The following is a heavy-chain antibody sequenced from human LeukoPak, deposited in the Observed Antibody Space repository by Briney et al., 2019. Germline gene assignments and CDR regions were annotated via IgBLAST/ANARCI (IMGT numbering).Heavy chain of an antibody. V-gene: IGHV3-30-3*01. Sequence: PGRSLRLSCAASGFTFSSYAMHWVRQAPGKGLEWVAVISYDGSNKYYADSVKGRFTISRVNSKNTLYLQMNSLRAEDTAVYYCARSLYPRLGIKDYWGQGTLVTVSS. D-gene: IGHD1-14*01. CDR3: ARSLYPRLGIKDY. J-gene: IGHJ4*02. CDR1: GFTFSSYA. CDR2: ISYDGSNK.